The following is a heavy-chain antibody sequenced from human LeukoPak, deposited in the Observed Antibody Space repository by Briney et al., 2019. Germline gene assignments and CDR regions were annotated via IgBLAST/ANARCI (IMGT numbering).Heavy chain of an antibody. CDR2: INPNSGGT. D-gene: IGHD1-7*01. Sequence: EASVKVSCKASGYTFTGYYMHWVRQAPGQGLEWMGWINPNSGGTNYAQKFQGRVTMTRDTSISIAYMELSRLRSDDTAVYYCARDGEELGYNWFDPWGREPWSPSPQ. J-gene: IGHJ5*02. CDR3: ARDGEELGYNWFDP. V-gene: IGHV1-2*02. CDR1: GYTFTGYY.